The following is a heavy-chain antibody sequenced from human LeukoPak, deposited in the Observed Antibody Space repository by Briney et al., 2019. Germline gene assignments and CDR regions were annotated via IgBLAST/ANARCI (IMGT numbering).Heavy chain of an antibody. V-gene: IGHV3-53*01. D-gene: IGHD4-17*01. CDR2: IYSGGDT. Sequence: PGGSLRLSCAASGFTVSSNYMSWVRQAPGKGLEWVSVIYSGGDTYYADSVKGRFTISRDDSKNTLYLLINSLRAEDTAVYYCARGSVDGDYLFSWGQGALVTVSS. CDR1: GFTVSSNY. J-gene: IGHJ5*02. CDR3: ARGSVDGDYLFS.